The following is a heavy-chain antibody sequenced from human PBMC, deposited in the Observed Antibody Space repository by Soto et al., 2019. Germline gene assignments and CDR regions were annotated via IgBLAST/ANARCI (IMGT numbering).Heavy chain of an antibody. CDR1: GFTFSGSS. CDR2: SRSKANNYAT. CDR3: ASLIYDSSNFYDNDY. D-gene: IGHD3-22*01. V-gene: IGHV3-73*02. J-gene: IGHJ4*02. Sequence: EVQLVESGGGLVQPGGSLRLSCAASGFTFSGSSMHWVRLASGKGLEWVARSRSKANNYATTYAASVKGRFTISRDESKNTTYLQMNSLKTEDTAIYYCASLIYDSSNFYDNDYWGQGTLVTVSS.